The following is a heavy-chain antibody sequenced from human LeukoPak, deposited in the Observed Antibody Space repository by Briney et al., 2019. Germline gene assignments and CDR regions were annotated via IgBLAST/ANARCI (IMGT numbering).Heavy chain of an antibody. D-gene: IGHD3-22*01. CDR3: ARLASITMRQKDY. Sequence: PSETLSLTCTVSAYSISSGYYWAWIRQPPGKGLEWIGSIYHSGSTYYNPSLKSRVTISVDTSKNQFSLKLSSVTAADTAVYYCARLASITMRQKDYWGQGTLVTVSS. CDR1: AYSISSGYY. J-gene: IGHJ4*02. V-gene: IGHV4-38-2*02. CDR2: IYHSGST.